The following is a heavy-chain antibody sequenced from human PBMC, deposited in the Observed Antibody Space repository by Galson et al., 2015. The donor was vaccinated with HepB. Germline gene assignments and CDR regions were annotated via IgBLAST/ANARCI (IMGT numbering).Heavy chain of an antibody. CDR3: ARGPDYGGNTAYFDY. CDR1: GYTFTGYY. J-gene: IGHJ4*02. CDR2: INPNSGGT. V-gene: IGHV1-2*06. D-gene: IGHD4-23*01. Sequence: SVKVSCKASGYTFTGYYMHWVRQAPGQGLEWMGRINPNSGGTNYAQKFQGRVTMTRDTSISTAYMELSRLRSGDTAVYYCARGPDYGGNTAYFDYWGQGTLVTVSS.